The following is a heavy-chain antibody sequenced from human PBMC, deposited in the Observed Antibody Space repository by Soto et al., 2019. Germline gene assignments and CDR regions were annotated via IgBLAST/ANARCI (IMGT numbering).Heavy chain of an antibody. CDR1: GGSISSYY. Sequence: QVQLQESGPGLVKPSETLSLTCTVSGGSISSYYWSWIRQPPGKGLEWIGYIYYSGSTNYNPSLKSRVTISVDTSKNQFSLKLSSVTAADTAVYYCARHVVSSSSWNGRYYYYYYMDVWGKGTTVTVSS. D-gene: IGHD6-6*01. CDR2: IYYSGST. CDR3: ARHVVSSSSWNGRYYYYYYMDV. V-gene: IGHV4-59*08. J-gene: IGHJ6*03.